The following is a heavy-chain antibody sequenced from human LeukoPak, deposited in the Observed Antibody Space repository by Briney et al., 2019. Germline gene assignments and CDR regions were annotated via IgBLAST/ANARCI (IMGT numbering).Heavy chain of an antibody. Sequence: LGASVKVSCKASGYTLTELSMHWVRQAPGKGLEWMGGFDPEDGETIYAQKFQGRVTMTEDTSTDTAYMELSSLRSEDTAVYYCATGTEEWFTFDYWGQGTLVIVSS. D-gene: IGHD3-3*01. CDR1: GYTLTELS. CDR3: ATGTEEWFTFDY. J-gene: IGHJ4*02. V-gene: IGHV1-24*01. CDR2: FDPEDGET.